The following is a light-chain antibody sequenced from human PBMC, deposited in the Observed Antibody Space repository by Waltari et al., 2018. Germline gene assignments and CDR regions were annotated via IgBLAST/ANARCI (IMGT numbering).Light chain of an antibody. V-gene: IGKV3-20*01. J-gene: IGKJ1*01. CDR1: QSVSRA. CDR3: QHYVNLPVT. CDR2: AAS. Sequence: EIVLTQSPGTLSLSPGERATLSCRASQSVSRALAWYQQKPGQAPRLLIYAASTSATGVPDRFSGSVSGTDFSLTISRLDPEDFAVYYCQHYVNLPVTFGQGTKVEI.